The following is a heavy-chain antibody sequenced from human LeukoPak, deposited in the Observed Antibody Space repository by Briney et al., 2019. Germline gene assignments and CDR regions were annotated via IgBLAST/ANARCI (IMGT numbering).Heavy chain of an antibody. D-gene: IGHD3-22*01. CDR3: ARVADRSGYQSDY. V-gene: IGHV3-74*01. J-gene: IGHJ4*02. Sequence: GGSLRLSCAPSGFTFSSNWMQWVRQAPGKGLVWVSRIGSDGSATSYADSVKGRFAISRDNAKNTLFLQMNSLSAEDTAVYYCARVADRSGYQSDYWGQGTLVTVSS. CDR2: IGSDGSAT. CDR1: GFTFSSNW.